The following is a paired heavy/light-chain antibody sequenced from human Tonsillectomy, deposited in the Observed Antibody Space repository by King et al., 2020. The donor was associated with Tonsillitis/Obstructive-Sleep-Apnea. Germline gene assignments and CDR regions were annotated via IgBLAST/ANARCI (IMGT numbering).Heavy chain of an antibody. CDR1: GFTFSNYC. Sequence: EVQLVESGGGSVQPGGSLRLSCSASGFTFSNYCFHWVRQAPGKGLEYVSAITSNGGSTYYAKSVKDRFTISRDNSKNTLYLQMSSLRAEDTAVFYCVKDAPIEYYYDSSGHYWEFDHWGQGTLVTVSS. D-gene: IGHD3-22*01. CDR3: VKDAPIEYYYDSSGHYWEFDH. J-gene: IGHJ4*02. CDR2: ITSNGGST. V-gene: IGHV3-64D*06.
Light chain of an antibody. CDR3: QQYIDWPGVA. V-gene: IGKV3-15*01. J-gene: IGKJ5*01. CDR2: GAS. Sequence: EIVMTQSPATLSVSPGERATLSCRASQSVRINLAWYQQKPGQAPRLLIYGASTRATGIPARFSGSGSGTDFALTISSLQSEDFAVYYCQQYIDWPGVAFGQGTRLEIK. CDR1: QSVRIN.